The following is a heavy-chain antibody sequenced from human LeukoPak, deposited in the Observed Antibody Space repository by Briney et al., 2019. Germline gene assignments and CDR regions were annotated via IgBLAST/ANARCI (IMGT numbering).Heavy chain of an antibody. CDR1: GFTFDDYA. CDR2: ISWNSGSI. Sequence: GGSLRLSCAASGFTFDDYAMPWVRHAPGKGLEWVSGISWNSGSIGYADSVKGRFTISRDNAKNSLYLQMNSLRAEDTALYYCAKDIGYSSSPGYYFDYWGQGTLVTVSS. J-gene: IGHJ4*02. V-gene: IGHV3-9*01. D-gene: IGHD6-13*01. CDR3: AKDIGYSSSPGYYFDY.